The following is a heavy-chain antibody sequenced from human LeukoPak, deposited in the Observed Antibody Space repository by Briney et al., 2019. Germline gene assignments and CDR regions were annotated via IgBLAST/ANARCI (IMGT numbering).Heavy chain of an antibody. CDR1: GGSISSYY. Sequence: SETLSLTCTVSGGSISSYYWSWIRQPPGKGLEWIGYIYYSGSTNYNPSLKSRVTISVDTSKNQFSLKLSSVTAADTAVYYCARLPMTTVTTSAFHIWGQGTMVTVSS. CDR3: ARLPMTTVTTSAFHI. CDR2: IYYSGST. J-gene: IGHJ3*02. V-gene: IGHV4-59*08. D-gene: IGHD4-11*01.